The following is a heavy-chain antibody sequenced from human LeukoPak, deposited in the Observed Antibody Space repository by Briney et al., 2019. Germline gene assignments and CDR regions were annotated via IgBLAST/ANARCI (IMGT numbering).Heavy chain of an antibody. Sequence: QSGGSLRLSCAASGFTFSSYGMRWVRQAPGKGLEWVAVISYDGSNKYYADSVKGRFTISRDNSKNTLYLQMNSLRAEDTAVYYCAKEITMVRGVLSNWFDPWGQGTLVTVSS. J-gene: IGHJ5*02. V-gene: IGHV3-30*18. CDR2: ISYDGSNK. CDR3: AKEITMVRGVLSNWFDP. CDR1: GFTFSSYG. D-gene: IGHD3-10*01.